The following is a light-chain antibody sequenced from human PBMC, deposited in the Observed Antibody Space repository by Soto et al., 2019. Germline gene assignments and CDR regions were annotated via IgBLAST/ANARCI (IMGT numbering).Light chain of an antibody. V-gene: IGKV2-28*01. J-gene: IGKJ4*01. Sequence: DIVMTHSPLCLPVTPGEPASISCRSSQSLLHSNGYNYLDWYLQKPWQSPQLLIYLGSNRASGVPDRFSGIGSGTDFTLKISRVEAEDVGVYYCMQALQTPLTFGGGTKVEIK. CDR3: MQALQTPLT. CDR1: QSLLHSNGYNY. CDR2: LGS.